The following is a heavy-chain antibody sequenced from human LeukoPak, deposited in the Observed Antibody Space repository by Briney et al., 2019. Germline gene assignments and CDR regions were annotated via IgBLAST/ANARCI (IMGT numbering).Heavy chain of an antibody. CDR2: INRDETSR. CDR3: VRDGHYENSAFDN. Sequence: GWSLRLSCAASRFTFRNYWMHWVRQVPGNGLEGVSRINRDETSRTYADSVKGRFTISRDNAKNTLYLHMNRLRPEDTVVYSCVRDGHYENSAFDNWGQGTLVTVSS. V-gene: IGHV3-74*01. CDR1: RFTFRNYW. D-gene: IGHD3-22*01. J-gene: IGHJ5*02.